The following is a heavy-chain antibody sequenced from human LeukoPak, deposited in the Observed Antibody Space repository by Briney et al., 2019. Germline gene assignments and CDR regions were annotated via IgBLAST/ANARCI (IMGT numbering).Heavy chain of an antibody. D-gene: IGHD3-22*01. CDR3: ARDYDSSGYRDAFDI. CDR2: INPSGGST. V-gene: IGHV1-46*01. CDR1: GYTFTSYY. Sequence: ASVKVSRKASGYTFTSYYMHWVRQAPGQGLEWMGIINPSGGSTSYAQKFQGRVTMTRDTSTSTVYMELSSLRSEDTAVYYCARDYDSSGYRDAFDIWGQGTMVTVSS. J-gene: IGHJ3*02.